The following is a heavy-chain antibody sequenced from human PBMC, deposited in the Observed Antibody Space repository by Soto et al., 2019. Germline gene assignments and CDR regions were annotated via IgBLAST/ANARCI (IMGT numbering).Heavy chain of an antibody. V-gene: IGHV2-5*02. D-gene: IGHD6-13*01. Sequence: QITLKESGPTLVKPTQTLTLTCTFSGFSLSTSGVGVGWIRQPPGKALEWLALIYWDDDKRYSPSLKTRLTITKDTSKNQVVLTMTNMDPADTATYYCTHSAYSSSWYGVLVDYWGQGTLVTVSS. CDR1: GFSLSTSGVG. CDR2: IYWDDDK. CDR3: THSAYSSSWYGVLVDY. J-gene: IGHJ4*02.